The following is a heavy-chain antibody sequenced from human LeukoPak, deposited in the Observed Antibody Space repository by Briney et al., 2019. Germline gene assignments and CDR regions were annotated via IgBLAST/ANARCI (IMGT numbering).Heavy chain of an antibody. V-gene: IGHV4-39*01. Sequence: SETLSLTCTVSGGSIRSSSHYWGWIRQPPGEGLEWIGIIYHSGTTYYNPSLKSRVTISVDTSKNQFSLKLSSVTAADTAVYYCARHVVATGETLDYWGQGTLVTVSS. CDR3: ARHVVATGETLDY. CDR1: GGSIRSSSHY. D-gene: IGHD7-27*01. J-gene: IGHJ4*02. CDR2: IYHSGTT.